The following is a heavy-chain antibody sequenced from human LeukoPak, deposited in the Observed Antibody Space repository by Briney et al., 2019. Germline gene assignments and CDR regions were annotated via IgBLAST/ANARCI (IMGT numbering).Heavy chain of an antibody. D-gene: IGHD3-9*01. CDR3: AKDAATYYDILTGYYDY. J-gene: IGHJ4*02. Sequence: GRSLRLSCAASGFTFDDYAMHWVRHAPGKGLEWVSGISWNSGSIGYADSVKGRFTISRDNAKNSLYLQMNSLRAEDTALYYCAKDAATYYDILTGYYDYWGQGTLVTVSS. V-gene: IGHV3-9*01. CDR2: ISWNSGSI. CDR1: GFTFDDYA.